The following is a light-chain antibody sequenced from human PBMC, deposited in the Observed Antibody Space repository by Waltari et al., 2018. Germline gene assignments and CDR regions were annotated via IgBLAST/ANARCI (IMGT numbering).Light chain of an antibody. CDR1: QSVIRY. Sequence: EIVLTQSPATLSLSPGQRATLSCRGSQSVIRYLAWYQKKHGQATRLLIYDTSVRATGIPDRFSGSGSGTDFTLTIGSLEVEDSAVYYCQHRSSWPLTFGGGTKVEIK. V-gene: IGKV3-11*01. CDR2: DTS. J-gene: IGKJ4*01. CDR3: QHRSSWPLT.